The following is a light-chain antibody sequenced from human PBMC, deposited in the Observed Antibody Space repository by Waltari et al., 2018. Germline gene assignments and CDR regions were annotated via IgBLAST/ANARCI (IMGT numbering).Light chain of an antibody. CDR1: QRVSRA. CDR3: QHYVSLPVT. J-gene: IGKJ1*01. CDR2: GAS. Sequence: EIVLTQSPGTLSLSPGARAPLSRMASQRVSRAVAWYQQNPGQAPRLLIYGASNRATGIPDRFSGSGSGTDFSLIISRLEPEDFAVYYCQHYVSLPVTFGQGTKVEIK. V-gene: IGKV3-20*01.